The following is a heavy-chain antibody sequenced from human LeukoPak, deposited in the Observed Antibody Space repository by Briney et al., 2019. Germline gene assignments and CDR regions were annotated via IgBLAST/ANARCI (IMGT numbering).Heavy chain of an antibody. CDR1: GGSISSYY. J-gene: IGHJ4*02. CDR3: ARHLGHWNHAFHY. Sequence: PSETLSLTCTVSGGSISSYYWSWIRQPPGKGLEWIGYIYYSGSTNYNPSLKSRVTISVDTSKNQFSLKLSSVTAADTAVYYCARHLGHWNHAFHYWGQGTLVTVSS. D-gene: IGHD1-1*01. V-gene: IGHV4-59*08. CDR2: IYYSGST.